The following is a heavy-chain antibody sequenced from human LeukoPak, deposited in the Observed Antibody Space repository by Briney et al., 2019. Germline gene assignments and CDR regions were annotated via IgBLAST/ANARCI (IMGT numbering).Heavy chain of an antibody. D-gene: IGHD6-6*01. J-gene: IGHJ4*02. V-gene: IGHV3-30-3*01. Sequence: GGSLRLSCAASGFTFSSYAMHWVRQAPGKGLEWVAVISYDGSNKYYADSVKGRFTISRDNSKNTLYLQMNSLRAEDTAVYYCARSRSSYSSSSGGDYWGQGTQVTVSS. CDR3: ARSRSSYSSSSGGDY. CDR1: GFTFSSYA. CDR2: ISYDGSNK.